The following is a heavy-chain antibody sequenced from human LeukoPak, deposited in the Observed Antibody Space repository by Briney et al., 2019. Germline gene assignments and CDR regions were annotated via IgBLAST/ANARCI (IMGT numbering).Heavy chain of an antibody. CDR3: ATSMVRGVRTPNWFDP. J-gene: IGHJ5*02. V-gene: IGHV1-69*01. Sequence: SVKVSCKASGGTFSSYAISWVRQAPGQGLEWMGGIIPIFGTANYAQKFQGRVTITADESTSTAYMELSSLRSEDTAVYYCATSMVRGVRTPNWFDPWGQGTLVTVSS. D-gene: IGHD3-10*01. CDR2: IIPIFGTA. CDR1: GGTFSSYA.